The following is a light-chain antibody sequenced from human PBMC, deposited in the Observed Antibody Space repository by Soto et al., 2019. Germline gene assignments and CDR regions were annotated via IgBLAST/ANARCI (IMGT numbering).Light chain of an antibody. CDR3: QQYNTWPEYT. J-gene: IGKJ2*01. Sequence: EIVMTQSPPTLSVSPGERATLSCRASQSVSSNLAWYQQTPGQAPRLLIYGASTRATGIPARFSGSGSGTELPLTIGSLQSKVFAFYYCQQYNTWPEYTFAQGTKREIK. CDR2: GAS. CDR1: QSVSSN. V-gene: IGKV3-15*01.